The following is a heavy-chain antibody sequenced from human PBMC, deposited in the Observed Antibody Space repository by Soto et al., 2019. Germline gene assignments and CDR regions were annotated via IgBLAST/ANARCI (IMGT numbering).Heavy chain of an antibody. CDR1: GLTFSNYA. CDR2: MSGSSSTT. J-gene: IGHJ4*02. CDR3: AKVFYYYDSSGYYYFDY. Sequence: GGSLRLSCATSGLTFSNYAMSWVRQAPGGGLEWVSSMSGSSSTTYYADSVRGRFTISRDRSKNTLYLQMSSLRAEDTAVYYCAKVFYYYDSSGYYYFDYWGQGTLVTVS. V-gene: IGHV3-23*01. D-gene: IGHD3-22*01.